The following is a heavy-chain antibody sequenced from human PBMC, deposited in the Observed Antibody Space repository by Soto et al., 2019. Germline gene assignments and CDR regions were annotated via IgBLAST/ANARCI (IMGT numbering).Heavy chain of an antibody. V-gene: IGHV1-69*01. CDR3: ARTRGPTVTTDYYYGMDV. CDR1: GGTFSSYA. J-gene: IGHJ6*02. CDR2: IIPIFGTA. D-gene: IGHD4-17*01. Sequence: QVQLVQSGAEVKKPGSSVKVSCKASGGTFSSYAISWVRQAPGQGLEWMGGIIPIFGTANYPQKFQGRVTITADESTSTAYMELSSLRSEDTAVYYCARTRGPTVTTDYYYGMDVWGQGTTVTVSS.